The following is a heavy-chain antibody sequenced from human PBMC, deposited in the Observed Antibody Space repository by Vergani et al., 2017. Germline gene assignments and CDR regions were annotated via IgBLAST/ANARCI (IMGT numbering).Heavy chain of an antibody. CDR2: ISSSGSTI. J-gene: IGHJ6*02. Sequence: EVQLVESGGGLIQPGGSLRLSCAASGFTFSSYEMNWVRQAPGKGLEWVSYISSSGSTIYYADSVKGRFTLSRDNAKNSLYLQMNSLRAEDTAVYYCARDLHSVVAGTTGVYYYYYGMDVWGQGTLVTVSS. V-gene: IGHV3-48*03. CDR1: GFTFSSYE. D-gene: IGHD1-7*01. CDR3: ARDLHSVVAGTTGVYYYYYGMDV.